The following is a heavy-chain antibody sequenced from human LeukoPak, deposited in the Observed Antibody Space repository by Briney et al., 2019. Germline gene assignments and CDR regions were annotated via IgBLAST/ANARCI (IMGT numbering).Heavy chain of an antibody. V-gene: IGHV1-24*01. D-gene: IGHD3-3*01. CDR1: GYTLTELS. J-gene: IGHJ4*02. CDR2: FDPEDGET. Sequence: ASVKVSCKVSGYTLTELSMHWVRQAPGKGLEWMGGFDPEDGETIYAQKFQGRVTMTEDTSADTAYMELSSLRSEDTAVYYCATARQTYYGFWSGYYFSWGQGNLVTVSS. CDR3: ATARQTYYGFWSGYYFS.